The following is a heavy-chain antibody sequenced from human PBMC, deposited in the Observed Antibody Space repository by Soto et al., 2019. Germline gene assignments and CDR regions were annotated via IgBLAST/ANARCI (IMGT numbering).Heavy chain of an antibody. D-gene: IGHD3-10*01. J-gene: IGHJ4*02. CDR3: GKGEFQGLIDY. CDR2: IYYSGTT. V-gene: IGHV4-28*03. CDR1: GYSISSSNW. Sequence: PSETLSLTCAVSGYSISSSNWWGWIRQPPGKGLEWIGYIYYSGTTYYNPSLKSRVTMSVDTSKNQFSLKLTSVTAVDTDVYYCGKGEFQGLIDYWAQGT.